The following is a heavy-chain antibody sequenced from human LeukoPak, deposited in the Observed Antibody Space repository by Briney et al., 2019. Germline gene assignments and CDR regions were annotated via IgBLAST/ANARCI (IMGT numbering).Heavy chain of an antibody. CDR2: VNGDGSST. CDR1: GFTFSTYW. J-gene: IGHJ4*02. V-gene: IGHV3-74*01. Sequence: GGSLRLSCAASGFTFSTYWMHWVRQAPGKGLVWVSRVNGDGSSTNYADSVKGRFIISRDNAKNTLYLQMNSLRAEDTAVYYCAKDEDGDYPNFDYWGQGTLVTVSS. CDR3: AKDEDGDYPNFDY. D-gene: IGHD4-17*01.